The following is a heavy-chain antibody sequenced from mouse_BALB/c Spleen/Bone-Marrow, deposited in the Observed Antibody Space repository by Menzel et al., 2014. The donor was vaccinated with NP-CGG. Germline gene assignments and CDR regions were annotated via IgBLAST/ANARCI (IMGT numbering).Heavy chain of an antibody. CDR1: GYTFTDYP. J-gene: IGHJ2*01. CDR2: ISIYSGNT. Sequence: QVPLQQSQPALVRPGVSAKISCKGSGYTFTDYPMHWVKQSHAKSLEWLGVISIYSGNTNYNQNFKGKAKMTVDKSSSIVYMELARLTSEDSAIYHCARGFLGYFDYWGQGTTLTVSS. CDR3: ARGFLGYFDY. V-gene: IGHV1S137*01.